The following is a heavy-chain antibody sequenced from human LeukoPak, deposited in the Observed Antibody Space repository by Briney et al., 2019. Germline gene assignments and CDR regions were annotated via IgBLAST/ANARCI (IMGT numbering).Heavy chain of an antibody. Sequence: GGSLRLSCAASGFTFSSYWMSWVRQAPGKGLEWVANIKQDGREKYYVDSVKGRFTISRDNAKNSLYLQMNSLRAEDTAVYYCARDGDIVVVPAAIGYYGMDVWGQGTTVTVSS. CDR2: IKQDGREK. J-gene: IGHJ6*02. D-gene: IGHD2-2*01. CDR1: GFTFSSYW. CDR3: ARDGDIVVVPAAIGYYGMDV. V-gene: IGHV3-7*01.